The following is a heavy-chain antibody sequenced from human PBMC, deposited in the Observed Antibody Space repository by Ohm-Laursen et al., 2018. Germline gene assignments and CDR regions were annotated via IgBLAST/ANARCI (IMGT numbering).Heavy chain of an antibody. J-gene: IGHJ4*02. CDR2: ISGSGDTT. CDR3: ARDIDWVAFDY. V-gene: IGHV3-23*01. D-gene: IGHD3-9*01. CDR1: GFTFSSYA. Sequence: GSLRLSCTASGFTFSSYAMSWVRQAPGKGLEWVSGISGSGDTTYYADSVKGRFTISRDNSRNTLDLQMNSLRVEDTALYYCARDIDWVAFDYWGQGTLVTVSS.